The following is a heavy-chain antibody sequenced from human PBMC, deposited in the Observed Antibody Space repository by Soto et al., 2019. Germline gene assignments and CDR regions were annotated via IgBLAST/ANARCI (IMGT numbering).Heavy chain of an antibody. CDR2: IIPIFGTA. Sequence: QVQLVQSGAEVKKPGSSVKVSCKASGGTFSSYAISWVRQAPGQGLEWMGGIIPIFGTANYAQKFQGRVTITADESTSTAYMELSSLRSEDTAVYYSASYCSGGSGRPGNWFDPWGQGTLVTVSS. D-gene: IGHD2-15*01. V-gene: IGHV1-69*12. J-gene: IGHJ5*02. CDR1: GGTFSSYA. CDR3: ASYCSGGSGRPGNWFDP.